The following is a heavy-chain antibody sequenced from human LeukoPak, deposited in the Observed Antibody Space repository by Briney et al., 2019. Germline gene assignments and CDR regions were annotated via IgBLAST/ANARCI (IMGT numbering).Heavy chain of an antibody. CDR2: ISSSSSYI. CDR1: GFTFSSYS. J-gene: IGHJ4*02. Sequence: GGSLRLSCAASGFTFSSYSMNWVRQAPGKGLEWVSSISSSSSYIYYADSVKGRFTISRDNAKNSLYLQMNSLRAEDTAVYYCARVAVAGNFDYWGQGTLVTVSS. CDR3: ARVAVAGNFDY. D-gene: IGHD6-19*01. V-gene: IGHV3-21*04.